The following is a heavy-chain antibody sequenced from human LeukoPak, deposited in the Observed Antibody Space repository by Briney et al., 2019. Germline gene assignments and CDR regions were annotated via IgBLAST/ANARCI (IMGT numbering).Heavy chain of an antibody. J-gene: IGHJ4*02. Sequence: GESLEISCKGSGYRFTSYWIGWVRQMPGKGLEWMGIIYPGDSDTRYSPSFQGQVTISADKSISTAYLQWSSLKASDIAMYYCARLGGPYRSEIDYWGQGTLVTVSS. CDR3: ARLGGPYRSEIDY. V-gene: IGHV5-51*01. D-gene: IGHD6-19*01. CDR1: GYRFTSYW. CDR2: IYPGDSDT.